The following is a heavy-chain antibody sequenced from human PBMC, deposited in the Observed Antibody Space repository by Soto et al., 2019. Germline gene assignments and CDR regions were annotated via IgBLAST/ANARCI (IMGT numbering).Heavy chain of an antibody. CDR3: ARDGGGVVVPAADWYFDL. CDR2: IIPILGIA. J-gene: IGHJ2*01. V-gene: IGHV1-69*08. D-gene: IGHD2-2*01. Sequence: QVQLVQSGAEVKKPGSSVKVSCKASGGTFSSYTISWVRQAPGQGLEWMGRIIPILGIANYAQKFQGRVTITADKSTSTAYMELSGLRSEDTAVYYCARDGGGVVVPAADWYFDLWGRGTLVTVSS. CDR1: GGTFSSYT.